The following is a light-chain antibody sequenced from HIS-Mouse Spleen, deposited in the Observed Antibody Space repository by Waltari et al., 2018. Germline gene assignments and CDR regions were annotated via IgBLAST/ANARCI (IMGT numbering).Light chain of an antibody. CDR3: QQFNSYPVT. CDR2: DAS. Sequence: AIQLTQSPSSLSASVGDRVTITCRPSQGISSALAWYQQKPGKAPKLLIYDASSLESGVPSRFSGSGSGTDFTLTISSLQPEDFATYYCQQFNSYPVTFGQGTRLEIK. V-gene: IGKV1-13*02. J-gene: IGKJ5*01. CDR1: QGISSA.